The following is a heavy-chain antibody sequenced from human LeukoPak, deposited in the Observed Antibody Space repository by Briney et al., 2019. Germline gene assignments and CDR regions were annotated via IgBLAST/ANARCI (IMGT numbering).Heavy chain of an antibody. CDR3: AREYCSSTSCYTGEWFDP. V-gene: IGHV4-59*01. CDR1: GGSISSYY. J-gene: IGHJ5*02. CDR2: IYYSGST. D-gene: IGHD2-2*02. Sequence: SETLSLTCTVSGGSISSYYWSWIRQPPGKGLEWIGYIYYSGSTNYNPSLKSRVTISVDTSKNQFSLKLNSVTAADTAVYYCAREYCSSTSCYTGEWFDPWGQGTLVTVSS.